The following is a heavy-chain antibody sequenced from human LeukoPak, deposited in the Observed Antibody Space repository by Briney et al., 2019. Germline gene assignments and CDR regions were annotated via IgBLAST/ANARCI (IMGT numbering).Heavy chain of an antibody. CDR1: GFTLSDST. CDR2: IRRKAHDYAT. CDR3: TSEGTR. V-gene: IGHV3-73*01. J-gene: IGHJ4*02. D-gene: IGHD3-10*01. Sequence: GGSLRLSCAASGFTLSDSTMHWVRQASGKGLDWVGRIRRKAHDYATAYATSVQGRFTISRDDSKNRAFLQMNSLKPEDTAVYYCTSEGTRWGQGTLVTVSS.